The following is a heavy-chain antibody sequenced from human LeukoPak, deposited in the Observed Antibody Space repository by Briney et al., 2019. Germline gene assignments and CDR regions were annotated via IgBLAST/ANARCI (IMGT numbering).Heavy chain of an antibody. CDR1: GFTFSSYA. Sequence: PGGSLRLSCAASGFTFSSYAMSWVRQAPGKGLEWVSGISWNSGSIGYADSVKGRFTISRDNAKNSLYLQMNSLRAEDTALYYCAKGHCSSTSCYIDYWGQGTLVTVSS. V-gene: IGHV3-9*01. D-gene: IGHD2-2*02. CDR3: AKGHCSSTSCYIDY. J-gene: IGHJ4*02. CDR2: ISWNSGSI.